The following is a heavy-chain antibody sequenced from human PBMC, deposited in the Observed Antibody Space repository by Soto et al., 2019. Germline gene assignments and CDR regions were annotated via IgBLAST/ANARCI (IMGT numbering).Heavy chain of an antibody. J-gene: IGHJ6*01. V-gene: IGHV3-48*01. Sequence: EVQLVESGGGLVQRGGSLRLSCAASGLTFSSYSMNWVRQAPGKGLEWVSYISSSSSTIYYADSVKGRFTISRDNAKKSLCLKMNSRRAEDTAVYSCAFGEETRYDYTGMDIWGQGPTGTVAS. CDR2: ISSSSSTI. CDR3: AFGEETRYDYTGMDI. D-gene: IGHD3-10*01. CDR1: GLTFSSYS.